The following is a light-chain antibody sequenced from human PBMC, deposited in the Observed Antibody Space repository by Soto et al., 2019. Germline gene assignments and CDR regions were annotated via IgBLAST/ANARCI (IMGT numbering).Light chain of an antibody. Sequence: EIVLTQSPGTLSLSPGERATLSCRASQSVSSSYLAWYQQKPGQAPRLLIYGASSRATGIPDRFSGSGSGTGFTLTISRLGPEDVAVYYCQQYGSSPRYTFGQGTKLEIK. V-gene: IGKV3-20*01. CDR3: QQYGSSPRYT. CDR1: QSVSSSY. J-gene: IGKJ2*01. CDR2: GAS.